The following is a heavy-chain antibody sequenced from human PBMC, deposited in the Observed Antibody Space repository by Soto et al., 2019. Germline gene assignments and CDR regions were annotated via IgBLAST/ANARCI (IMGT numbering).Heavy chain of an antibody. CDR3: AKGSIEYSASVDN. Sequence: EVQLLESGGGLVQPGGSLRLSCAASGFSFSSYAMVWVRQAPGKGLEWVAVISARGGSIYFADSVKGRFTISRDNSKNVLSLEMNSLRAEETATDFCAKGSIEYSASVDNWGQGTRVVVSS. CDR2: ISARGGSI. J-gene: IGHJ4*02. V-gene: IGHV3-23*01. CDR1: GFSFSSYA. D-gene: IGHD5-12*01.